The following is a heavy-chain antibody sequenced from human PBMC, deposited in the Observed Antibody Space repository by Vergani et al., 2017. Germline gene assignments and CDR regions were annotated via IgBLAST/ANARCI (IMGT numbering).Heavy chain of an antibody. Sequence: QVQLVQSGAEVKKPGSSVKVSCKAPGGTFSSYAISWVRQAPGQGLEWMGGIIPIFGTANYAQTFQGRVTSAADESTSTAYMELGSLRSEDTAVYYCARDDSGERACDIWGQGTMVTVSS. CDR3: ARDDSGERACDI. V-gene: IGHV1-69*01. D-gene: IGHD1-26*01. CDR2: IIPIFGTA. J-gene: IGHJ3*02. CDR1: GGTFSSYA.